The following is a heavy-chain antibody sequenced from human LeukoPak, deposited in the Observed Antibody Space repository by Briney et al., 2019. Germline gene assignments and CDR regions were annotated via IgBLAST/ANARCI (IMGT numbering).Heavy chain of an antibody. D-gene: IGHD3-10*01. J-gene: IGHJ4*02. CDR3: ARDSPMVRGVYYFDY. CDR2: IYYSGST. V-gene: IGHV4-59*01. CDR1: GGSISSYY. Sequence: PSETLSLTCTVSGGSISSYYWSWIRQPPGKGLEWIGYIYYSGSTNYNPSLKSRVTISVDTSKNQFSLKLSSVTAADTAAYYCARDSPMVRGVYYFDYWGQGTLVTVSS.